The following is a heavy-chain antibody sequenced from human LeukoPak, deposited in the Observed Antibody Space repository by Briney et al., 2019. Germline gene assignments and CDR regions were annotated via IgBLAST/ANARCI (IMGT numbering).Heavy chain of an antibody. CDR3: ARRDFWSGYYNY. V-gene: IGHV4-39*07. J-gene: IGHJ4*02. D-gene: IGHD3-3*01. CDR2: IDHSGST. Sequence: SETLSLTCTVSGGSISSNSYYWGWIRQPPGKGLEWIGEIDHSGSTNYNPSLKSRVTISADTSKNQFSLKLNSVTAADTAVYYCARRDFWSGYYNYWGQGTLGTVS. CDR1: GGSISSNSYY.